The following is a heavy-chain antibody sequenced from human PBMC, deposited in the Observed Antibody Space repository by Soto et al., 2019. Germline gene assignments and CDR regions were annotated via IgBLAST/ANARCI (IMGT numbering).Heavy chain of an antibody. V-gene: IGHV3-74*01. CDR3: ARGRVVIEIYYYYYYMDV. D-gene: IGHD3-3*01. CDR2: INSDGSST. CDR1: GFTFSSYW. J-gene: IGHJ6*03. Sequence: EVQLVESGGGLVQPGGSLRLSCAASGFTFSSYWMHWVRQATGKGLVWVSRINSDGSSTSYADSVKGRFTISRDNAKNTLYLQMNSLRAEDTAVYYCARGRVVIEIYYYYYYMDVWGKGTTVTVSS.